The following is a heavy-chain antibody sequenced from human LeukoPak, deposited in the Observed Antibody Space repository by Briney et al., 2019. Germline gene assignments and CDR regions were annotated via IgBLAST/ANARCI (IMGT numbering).Heavy chain of an antibody. CDR1: GFTFSSYA. J-gene: IGHJ4*02. D-gene: IGHD3-10*01. CDR3: AKAIMVRGVTHFDY. CDR2: ISGSGGST. Sequence: GGSLRLSCAASGFTFSSYAMSWVRQAPGKGLEWVSTISGSGGSTYYADSVKGRFTISRDNSKSTLYLQMNSLRAEDTAVYYCAKAIMVRGVTHFDYWGQGTLVTVSS. V-gene: IGHV3-23*01.